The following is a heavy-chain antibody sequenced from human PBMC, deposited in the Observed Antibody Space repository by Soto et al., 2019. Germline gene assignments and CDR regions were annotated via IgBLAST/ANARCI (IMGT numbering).Heavy chain of an antibody. J-gene: IGHJ4*02. V-gene: IGHV4-61*01. CDR3: ARAPKIKNVSFDY. CDR1: VDSVSSGSFY. D-gene: IGHD3-16*01. Sequence: PSSTLSLTCTLSVDSVSSGSFYWSWIRQPPGKGLEWIGYIYYSGSTDYNPSLKSRVTMSVDTSKNQFSLKVSSVTAADTAVYYCARAPKIKNVSFDYWGQGSLVTVSS. CDR2: IYYSGST.